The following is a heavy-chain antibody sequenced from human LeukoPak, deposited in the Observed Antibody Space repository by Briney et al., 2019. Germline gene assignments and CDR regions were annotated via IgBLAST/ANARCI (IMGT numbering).Heavy chain of an antibody. J-gene: IGHJ4*02. V-gene: IGHV1-69*06. CDR1: GYTFTSYA. D-gene: IGHD3-22*01. CDR2: IIPIFGTA. Sequence: SVKVSCKASGYTFTSYAISWVRQAPGQGLEWMGGIIPIFGTANYAQKFQGRVTITADKSTSTAYMELSSLRSDDTAVYYCAREKSSGSAFYFDYWGQGTLVTVSS. CDR3: AREKSSGSAFYFDY.